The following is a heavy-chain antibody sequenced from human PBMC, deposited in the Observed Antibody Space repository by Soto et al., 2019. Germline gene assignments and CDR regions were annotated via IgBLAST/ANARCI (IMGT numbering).Heavy chain of an antibody. V-gene: IGHV3-30*18. J-gene: IGHJ6*02. D-gene: IGHD1-26*01. CDR3: AKSGYSYYNYYYYGMDV. Sequence: VGSLRLSCAASGFTFSSYGMHWVRQAPGKGLEWVAVISYDGSNKYYADSVKGRFTISRDNSKNTLYLQMNSLRAEDTAVYYCAKSGYSYYNYYYYGMDVWGQGTTVTVSS. CDR1: GFTFSSYG. CDR2: ISYDGSNK.